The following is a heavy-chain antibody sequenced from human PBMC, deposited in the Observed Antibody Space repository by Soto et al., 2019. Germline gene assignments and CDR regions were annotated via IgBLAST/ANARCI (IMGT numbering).Heavy chain of an antibody. CDR3: AKDTSKYSNNWPAYYGLDV. V-gene: IGHV3-30*18. Sequence: QVQLVESGGGVVQPGRSLRLSCAASGFTFSSFGMHWVRQAPGKGLECVAVISFDGSNKYYADSVKGRFTISRDNSKNTLSLQMNSLKAEDTAVYYCAKDTSKYSNNWPAYYGLDVWGQGTTVTVSS. CDR2: ISFDGSNK. CDR1: GFTFSSFG. J-gene: IGHJ6*02. D-gene: IGHD1-1*01.